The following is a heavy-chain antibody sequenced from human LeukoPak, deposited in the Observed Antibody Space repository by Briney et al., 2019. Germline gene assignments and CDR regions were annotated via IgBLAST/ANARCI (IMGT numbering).Heavy chain of an antibody. D-gene: IGHD4-23*01. CDR2: IKQDGSEK. Sequence: GGSLRLSCAASGFTFSSYWMSWVRQAPGKGLEWVANIKQDGSEKYYVDSVKGRFTISRDNAKNSLYLQMNSLRAEDTAVYYCARGAHKRDDYGGFFDYWGQGTLVTVSS. CDR1: GFTFSSYW. V-gene: IGHV3-7*01. J-gene: IGHJ4*02. CDR3: ARGAHKRDDYGGFFDY.